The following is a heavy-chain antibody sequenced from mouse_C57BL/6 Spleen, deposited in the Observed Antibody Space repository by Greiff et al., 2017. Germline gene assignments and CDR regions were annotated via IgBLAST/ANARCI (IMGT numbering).Heavy chain of an antibody. Sequence: EVQLQQSGPELVKPGASVKISCKASGYSFTDYNMNWVKQSNGKSLEWIGVINTNSGTSSYNQKFKCKATLTVDQSSSTAYMQLNSLTSEESAVYYCAEGAYDRGTFAYWGQGTLVTVSA. CDR1: GYSFTDYN. CDR2: INTNSGTS. V-gene: IGHV1-39*01. D-gene: IGHD2-12*01. J-gene: IGHJ3*01. CDR3: AEGAYDRGTFAY.